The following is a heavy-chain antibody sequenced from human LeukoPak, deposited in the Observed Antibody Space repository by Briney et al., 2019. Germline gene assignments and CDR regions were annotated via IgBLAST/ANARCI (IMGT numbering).Heavy chain of an antibody. CDR2: IYGGGST. Sequence: GGSLRLSCAASGFSVSGYYMNWLRQAPGKGLEWVSIIYGGGSTYYADSVKGRFTISRDNSKNTVYLLMSSLRAEDTAVYYCASAPITIFTVVIDWGQGTLVTVSS. D-gene: IGHD3-3*01. V-gene: IGHV3-53*01. CDR1: GFSVSGYY. CDR3: ASAPITIFTVVID. J-gene: IGHJ4*02.